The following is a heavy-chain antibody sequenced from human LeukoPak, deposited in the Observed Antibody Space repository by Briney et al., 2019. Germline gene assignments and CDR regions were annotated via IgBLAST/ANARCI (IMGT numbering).Heavy chain of an antibody. D-gene: IGHD4-23*01. Sequence: GGSLRLSCVASEFTFSSHGMHWVRQAPGKGLEWVAFIRYDGSNNYYADSMKGRFTISRDNSKNTLYLQMNSLKAEDTAVYYCSAPVATNYWGQGTLVTVSS. V-gene: IGHV3-30*02. CDR1: EFTFSSHG. CDR2: IRYDGSNN. CDR3: SAPVATNY. J-gene: IGHJ4*02.